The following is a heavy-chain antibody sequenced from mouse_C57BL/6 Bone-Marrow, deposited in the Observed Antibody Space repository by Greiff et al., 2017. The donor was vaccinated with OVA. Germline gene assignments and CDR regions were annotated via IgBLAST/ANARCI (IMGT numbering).Heavy chain of an antibody. D-gene: IGHD3-3*01. J-gene: IGHJ2*01. CDR2: ISYSGST. Sequence: EVQLQQSGPGMVKPSQSLSLTCTVTGYSITSGYDWHWIRHFPGNKLEWMGYISYSGSTNYNPSLKSRISITHDTSKNHFFLKLNSVTTEDTATYYCAREGELRYYFDYWGQGTTLTVSS. CDR3: AREGELRYYFDY. V-gene: IGHV3-1*01. CDR1: GYSITSGYD.